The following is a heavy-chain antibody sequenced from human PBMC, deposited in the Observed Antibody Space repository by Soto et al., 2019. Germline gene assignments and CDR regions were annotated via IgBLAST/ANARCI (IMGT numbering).Heavy chain of an antibody. CDR3: ARDGPEAGSFLEY. CDR1: GFAFSSYD. CDR2: IWYDGSNE. D-gene: IGHD6-13*01. Sequence: QVQLVESGGGVVQPGKSLRLSCEASGFAFSSYDMHWVRQAPGKGLEWVAVIWYDGSNEHYADSVKGRFTISRDNSKNTLYLQMNSRRPEDTAVYYCARDGPEAGSFLEYWGQGTLGSVSS. J-gene: IGHJ4*02. V-gene: IGHV3-33*01.